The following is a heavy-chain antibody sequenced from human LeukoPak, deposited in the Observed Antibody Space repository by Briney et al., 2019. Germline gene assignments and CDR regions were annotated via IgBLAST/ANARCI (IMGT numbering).Heavy chain of an antibody. CDR3: AKSYAYYYDSSGYGDFDY. D-gene: IGHD3-22*01. Sequence: PGGSLRLSYAASGFTFSSYAMSWVRQAPGKGLEWVSAISGSGGSTYYADSVKGRFTISRDNSKNTLYLQMNSLRAEDTAVYYCAKSYAYYYDSSGYGDFDYWGQGTLVTVSS. CDR2: ISGSGGST. CDR1: GFTFSSYA. V-gene: IGHV3-23*01. J-gene: IGHJ4*02.